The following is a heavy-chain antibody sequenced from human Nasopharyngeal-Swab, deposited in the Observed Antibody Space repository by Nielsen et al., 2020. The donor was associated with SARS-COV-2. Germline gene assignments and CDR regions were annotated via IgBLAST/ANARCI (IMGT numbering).Heavy chain of an antibody. D-gene: IGHD6-13*01. CDR2: ISAYNGNT. CDR3: ARDETAAPGIAAAAALDY. V-gene: IGHV1-18*01. Sequence: ASVKVSCKASGYTFTSYGISWVRQAPGQGLEWMGWISAYNGNTNYAQKFQGRVTMTRDTSTSTVYMELSSLRSEDTAVYYCARDETAAPGIAAAAALDYWGQGTLVTVSS. CDR1: GYTFTSYG. J-gene: IGHJ4*02.